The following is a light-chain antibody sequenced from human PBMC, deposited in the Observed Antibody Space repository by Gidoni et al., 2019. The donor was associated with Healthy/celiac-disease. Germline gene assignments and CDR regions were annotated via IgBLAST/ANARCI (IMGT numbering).Light chain of an antibody. CDR2: KAS. V-gene: IGKV1-5*03. J-gene: IGKJ2*01. CDR1: QSISSW. CDR3: QQYNSYRYT. Sequence: DIQMIQSPSTLSAPVGDRVTITCRASQSISSWLAWYQQKPGKAPKLLIYKASSLESGVPSRFSGSGSGTEFTLTISSLQPDDFATYYCQQYNSYRYTFXQXTKLEIK.